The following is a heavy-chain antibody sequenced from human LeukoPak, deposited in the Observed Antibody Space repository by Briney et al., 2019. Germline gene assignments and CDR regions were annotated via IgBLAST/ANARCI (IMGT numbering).Heavy chain of an antibody. Sequence: PSETLSLTCTVSGDSISSHYWNWIRQPPGKGLEWIGYIYYSGSTNYNPSLKSRVTISIDTSKKQFSLNLSSVTAADTAVYYCVRNHDNTNLIRFDPWGQGTPVTVSS. J-gene: IGHJ5*02. V-gene: IGHV4-59*11. CDR3: VRNHDNTNLIRFDP. CDR1: GDSISSHY. CDR2: IYYSGST. D-gene: IGHD4-11*01.